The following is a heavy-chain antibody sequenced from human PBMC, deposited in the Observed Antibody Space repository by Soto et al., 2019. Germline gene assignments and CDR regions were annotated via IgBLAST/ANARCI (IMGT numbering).Heavy chain of an antibody. Sequence: QVQLQQWGAGLLKPSETLSLTCAVYGGSFSGYYWSWIRQPPGKGLEWIGEINHSGSTNYNPSLKSRFTISVDTSKNQFSLKLISVTAADTAVYYCARGCIAAAGAYYYYGMDVWGQGTTVTVSS. CDR1: GGSFSGYY. D-gene: IGHD6-13*01. CDR2: INHSGST. V-gene: IGHV4-34*01. CDR3: ARGCIAAAGAYYYYGMDV. J-gene: IGHJ6*02.